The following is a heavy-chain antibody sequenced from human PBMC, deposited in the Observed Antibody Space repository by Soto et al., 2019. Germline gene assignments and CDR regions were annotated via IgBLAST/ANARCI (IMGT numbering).Heavy chain of an antibody. CDR2: ISYDGSNK. D-gene: IGHD3-10*01. V-gene: IGHV3-30*03. CDR1: GFPFTTYG. J-gene: IGHJ4*02. CDR3: VGGQYYFDN. Sequence: QVQLVESGGGVVQPGRSLRLSCAASGFPFTTYGMHWVREGPGKGLEWVAVISYDGSNKYYADSVKGRFTISRDNSKNTLYLPMSSLRPEDTALYYCVGGQYYFDNRGQGTLVTVSS.